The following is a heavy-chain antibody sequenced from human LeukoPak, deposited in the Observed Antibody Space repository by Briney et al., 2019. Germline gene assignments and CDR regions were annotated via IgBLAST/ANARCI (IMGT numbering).Heavy chain of an antibody. J-gene: IGHJ4*02. CDR1: GGTFSSYA. CDR3: ARRSKRTYYYDSNGYYPFDY. V-gene: IGHV1-69*01. Sequence: SVKVSCKASGGTFSSYAISWVRQAPGQGLEWMGGIIPIFGTANYAQKFQGRVTITADESTSTAYMELSSLRSEDTAVYYCARRSKRTYYYDSNGYYPFDYWGQGTLVTVSS. D-gene: IGHD3-22*01. CDR2: IIPIFGTA.